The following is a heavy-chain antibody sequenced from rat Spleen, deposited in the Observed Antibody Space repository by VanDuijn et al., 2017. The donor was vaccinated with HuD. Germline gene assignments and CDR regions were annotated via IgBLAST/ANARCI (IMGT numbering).Heavy chain of an antibody. V-gene: IGHV5-27*01. Sequence: EVQLVESGGGLVQPGRSLKLSCAASGFTFSNYDMAWVRQAPTKGLEWIASISTGGGITYYADSVKGRFTLSRDNARSTLYLQMNSLRSEDTATYYCTRDVPVHYYVLDVWGQGVSVTVSS. CDR2: ISTGGGIT. CDR1: GFTFSNYD. CDR3: TRDVPVHYYVLDV. J-gene: IGHJ4*01.